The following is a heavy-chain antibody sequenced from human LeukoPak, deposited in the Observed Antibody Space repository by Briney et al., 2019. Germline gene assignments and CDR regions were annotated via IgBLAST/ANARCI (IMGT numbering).Heavy chain of an antibody. CDR2: IDWHGGST. Sequence: GGSLRLSCAASGFSFYDYGMSWVRQAPGKGLEWVSGIDWHGGSTNYADSVKGRFTISRDNAKNSLYLQMNSLRAEDTALYYCARDRLEAVAGPFDYWAREPWSPSPQ. V-gene: IGHV3-20*04. D-gene: IGHD6-19*01. CDR3: ARDRLEAVAGPFDY. J-gene: IGHJ4*02. CDR1: GFSFYDYG.